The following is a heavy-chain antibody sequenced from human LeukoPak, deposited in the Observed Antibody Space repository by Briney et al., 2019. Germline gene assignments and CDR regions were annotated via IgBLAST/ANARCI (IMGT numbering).Heavy chain of an antibody. CDR1: GFTFSSYA. Sequence: GGSLRLPCAASGFTFSSYAMTWVRQAPGKGLEWVSSINDSGGSTYYADSVKGRFTISRDNSKNTLYLQMNSLRAEDTAVYYCAKREYNFWSGYFFWGQGTLVTVSS. V-gene: IGHV3-23*01. J-gene: IGHJ4*02. CDR2: INDSGGST. CDR3: AKREYNFWSGYFF. D-gene: IGHD3-3*01.